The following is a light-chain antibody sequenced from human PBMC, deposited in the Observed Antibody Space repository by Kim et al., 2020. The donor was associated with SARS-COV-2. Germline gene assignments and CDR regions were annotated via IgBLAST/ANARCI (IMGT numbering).Light chain of an antibody. CDR2: GAS. CDR3: QQYGTSPRT. Sequence: SPGERATLSCRTSQSVSGSSLAWYQQKPGQAPRLLIYGASRRATGIPDRFSGSGSGTDFTLTISRLEPEEFAVYYCQQYGTSPRTFGQGTKVDIK. V-gene: IGKV3-20*01. CDR1: QSVSGSS. J-gene: IGKJ1*01.